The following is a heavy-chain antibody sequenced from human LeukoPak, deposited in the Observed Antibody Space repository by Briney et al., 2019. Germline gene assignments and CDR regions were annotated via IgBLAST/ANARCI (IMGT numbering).Heavy chain of an antibody. CDR3: ARDLSVCTFQH. J-gene: IGHJ1*01. CDR1: GYTFTSYT. D-gene: IGHD2-8*01. CDR2: INAGNGNT. V-gene: IGHV1-3*01. Sequence: ASVKVSCKASGYTFTSYTMHWVRQAPGQRLEWMGWINAGNGNTKSSQKFQGRVTITRDTSATTAYMELSSLRSEDTAVYYCARDLSVCTFQHWGQGTLVTVSS.